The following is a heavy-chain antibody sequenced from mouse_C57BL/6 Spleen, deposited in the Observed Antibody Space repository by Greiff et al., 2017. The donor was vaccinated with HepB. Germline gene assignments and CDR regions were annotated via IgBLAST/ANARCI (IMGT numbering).Heavy chain of an antibody. V-gene: IGHV1-5*01. D-gene: IGHD2-3*01. Sequence: VQLQQSGPELVKPGASVKISCKASGYTFTSYWMHWVKQRPGQGLEWIGAIYPGNSDTSYNQKFKGKAKLTAVTSASTAYMELSSLTNEDSAVYYCTEVDGYYWSFAYWGQGTLVTVSA. CDR1: GYTFTSYW. CDR3: TEVDGYYWSFAY. CDR2: IYPGNSDT. J-gene: IGHJ3*01.